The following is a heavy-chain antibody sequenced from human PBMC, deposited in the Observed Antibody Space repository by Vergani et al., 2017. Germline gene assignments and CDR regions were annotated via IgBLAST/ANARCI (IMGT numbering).Heavy chain of an antibody. CDR2: IGTAGDT. CDR1: GFTFSSYD. J-gene: IGHJ4*02. V-gene: IGHV3-13*01. D-gene: IGHD4-17*01. Sequence: EVQLVESGGGLVQPGGSLRLSCASSGFTFSSYDMHWVRHATGKGLEWVSAIGTAGDTYYPGSVKGRFTISRENATDSLYLQMNSLRAGDTAVYYCARGPHYGDQIKDFDYWGQGTLVTVSS. CDR3: ARGPHYGDQIKDFDY.